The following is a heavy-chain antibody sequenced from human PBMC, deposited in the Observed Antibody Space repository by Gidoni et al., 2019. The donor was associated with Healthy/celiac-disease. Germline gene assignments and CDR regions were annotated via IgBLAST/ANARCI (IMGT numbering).Heavy chain of an antibody. CDR1: GFTFDDYA. D-gene: IGHD3-9*01. CDR3: AKDSYYDILTGYDY. J-gene: IGHJ4*02. Sequence: EVQLVESGGGLVQSGRSLRLSCAASGFTFDDYAMHWGRQAPGKGLECVSGISCNSGSIGYADSVKGRFTISRDNAKNSLYLQMNSLRAEDTALYYCAKDSYYDILTGYDYWGQGTLVTVSS. V-gene: IGHV3-9*01. CDR2: ISCNSGSI.